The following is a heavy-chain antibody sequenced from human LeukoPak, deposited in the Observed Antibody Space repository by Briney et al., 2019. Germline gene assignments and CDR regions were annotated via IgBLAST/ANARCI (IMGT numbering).Heavy chain of an antibody. CDR3: ARSPGASSGFPEHYYYYMDV. V-gene: IGHV1-69*13. CDR1: GGTFSSYA. D-gene: IGHD3-22*01. Sequence: SVKVSCKASGGTFSSYAISWVRQAPGQGLEWMGGIIPIFGTANYAQKFQGRVTITADESTSTAYMELSSLRSEDTAVYYCARSPGASSGFPEHYYYYMDVWGKGTTVTVSS. CDR2: IIPIFGTA. J-gene: IGHJ6*03.